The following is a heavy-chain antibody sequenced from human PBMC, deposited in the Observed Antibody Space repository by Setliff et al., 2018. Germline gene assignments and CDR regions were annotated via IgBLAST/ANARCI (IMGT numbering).Heavy chain of an antibody. CDR3: AREVDYYDSGSFNWLDP. V-gene: IGHV3-33*01. D-gene: IGHD3-10*01. Sequence: PGGSLRLSCAASGFTFSSYGMHWVRQAPGKGLEWVAVIWYDGTNKFYADSVKGRFTISRDISKDTLYLQMNSLRAEDTAVYYYAREVDYYDSGSFNWLDPWGQGTLVTVSS. CDR1: GFTFSSYG. CDR2: IWYDGTNK. J-gene: IGHJ5*02.